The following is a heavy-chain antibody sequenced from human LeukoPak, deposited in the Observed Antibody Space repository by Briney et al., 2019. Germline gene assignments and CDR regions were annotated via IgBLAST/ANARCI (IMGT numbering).Heavy chain of an antibody. Sequence: PGGSLILSCAASGFTFSGSAMHWVRQASGKGLEWVGRIRSKANSYATAYAASVKGRFTISRDDSKNTAYLQMNSLKTEDTAVYYCTRLKPGTWELPPHNWFDPWGQGTLVTVSS. CDR3: TRLKPGTWELPPHNWFDP. V-gene: IGHV3-73*01. J-gene: IGHJ5*02. D-gene: IGHD1-26*01. CDR1: GFTFSGSA. CDR2: IRSKANSYAT.